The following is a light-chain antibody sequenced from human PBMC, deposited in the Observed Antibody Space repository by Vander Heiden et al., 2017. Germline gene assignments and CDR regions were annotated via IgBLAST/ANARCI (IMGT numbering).Light chain of an antibody. CDR1: QSIGSS. V-gene: IGKV6-21*01. J-gene: IGKJ1*01. CDR2: YAS. CDR3: QQCSSLRST. Sequence: EIVLTHSPHFQSLTPKAKVTITCQASQSIGSSLNWYQQKPGQSPKLLIKYASQSVSGVPSRFSGSGSGTDFTLTINSLEAEDTATYYCQQCSSLRSTFGQGTKVEIK.